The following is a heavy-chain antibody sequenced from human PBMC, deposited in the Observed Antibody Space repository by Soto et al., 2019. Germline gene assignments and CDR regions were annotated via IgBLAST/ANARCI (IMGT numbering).Heavy chain of an antibody. CDR3: AREPQGYCSGGSCGTYYYYMDV. D-gene: IGHD2-15*01. CDR1: GFTFSDHY. Sequence: GGSLRLSCAASGFTFSDHYMDWVRQAPGKGLEYVGAIRSNGGSTYYANSVKGRFTISRDNSKNTLYLQMGSLRAEDMAVYYCAREPQGYCSGGSCGTYYYYMDVWGKGTTVTVSS. V-gene: IGHV3-64*01. J-gene: IGHJ6*03. CDR2: IRSNGGST.